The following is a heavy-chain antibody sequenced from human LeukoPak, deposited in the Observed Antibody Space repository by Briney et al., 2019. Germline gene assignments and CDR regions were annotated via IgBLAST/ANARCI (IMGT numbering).Heavy chain of an antibody. D-gene: IGHD4-23*01. Sequence: KPSETLSLICSVSDGSISNYYWSWIRQPPGKGLEWIGYIYYSGSTNYNPSLKSRVTISVDTSKSQFSLKVSSVTAADTAVYYCARGGNWFDYWGQGTRVTVSS. V-gene: IGHV4-59*01. J-gene: IGHJ4*02. CDR2: IYYSGST. CDR3: ARGGNWFDY. CDR1: DGSISNYY.